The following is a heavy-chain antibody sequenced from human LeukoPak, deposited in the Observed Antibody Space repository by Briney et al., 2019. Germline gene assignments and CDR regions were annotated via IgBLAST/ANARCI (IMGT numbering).Heavy chain of an antibody. J-gene: IGHJ4*02. Sequence: GGSLRLSCAASGFTFSSYSMNWVRQAPGKGLEWVSSISTSSSYIYYADSVKGRFTISRDNAKNSLFLQMNSLRAEDTAVYYCASVACSAVTCFGFLFFDYWGQGTLVTVSS. V-gene: IGHV3-21*01. CDR1: GFTFSSYS. CDR3: ASVACSAVTCFGFLFFDY. CDR2: ISTSSSYI. D-gene: IGHD2-15*01.